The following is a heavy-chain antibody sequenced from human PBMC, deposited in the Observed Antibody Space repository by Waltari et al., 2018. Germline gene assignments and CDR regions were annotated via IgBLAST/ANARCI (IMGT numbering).Heavy chain of an antibody. CDR3: ARVSRSIAAAGTYFDY. CDR2: INHSGST. CDR1: GGSFSGYY. Sequence: QVQLQQWGAGLLKPSETLSLTCAVYGGSFSGYYWSWIRQPPGKGLEWIGEINHSGSTNYNPSLKSRVTISVDTSKNQFSLKLSSVTAADTAVYYCARVSRSIAAAGTYFDYWGQGTLVTVSS. J-gene: IGHJ4*02. V-gene: IGHV4-34*01. D-gene: IGHD6-13*01.